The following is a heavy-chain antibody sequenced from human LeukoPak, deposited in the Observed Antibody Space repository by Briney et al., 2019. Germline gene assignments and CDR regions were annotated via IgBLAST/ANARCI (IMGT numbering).Heavy chain of an antibody. Sequence: GGSLRLSCAASGFTFSTYAMSWVRQAPGKGLEWLSTIGGGGRDTFYTDSVKGRFTVSRDNSKNTLYLQMSSLRAEDTAVYFCAKNRGANYYNYYMDVWGKGTTVTVSS. D-gene: IGHD4/OR15-4a*01. J-gene: IGHJ6*03. CDR1: GFTFSTYA. CDR2: IGGGGRDT. V-gene: IGHV3-23*01. CDR3: AKNRGANYYNYYMDV.